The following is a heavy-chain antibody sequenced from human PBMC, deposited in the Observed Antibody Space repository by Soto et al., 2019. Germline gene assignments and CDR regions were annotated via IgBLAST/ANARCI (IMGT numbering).Heavy chain of an antibody. J-gene: IGHJ4*02. CDR3: TSGTGRSDFDY. D-gene: IGHD1-26*01. Sequence: GGSLRLSCAASGFIFSDAWMSWVRQAPGKGLEWVGRIKSKTEGATRDFAAPVKGRFAISRDDSKNTLYLQMSSLKIEDSAVYYCTSGTGRSDFDYWGLGTLVTVSS. CDR2: IKSKTEGATR. CDR1: GFIFSDAW. V-gene: IGHV3-15*01.